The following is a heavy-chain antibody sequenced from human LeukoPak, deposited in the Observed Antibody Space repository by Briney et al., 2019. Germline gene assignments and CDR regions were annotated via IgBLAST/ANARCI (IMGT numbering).Heavy chain of an antibody. CDR3: ARDSETSYYYVSSGYYDY. V-gene: IGHV1-3*01. Sequence: KFQGRVTITRDTSASTAYMELSSLRSEDTAVYYCARDSETSYYYVSSGYYDYWGQGTLVTVSS. D-gene: IGHD3-22*01. J-gene: IGHJ4*02.